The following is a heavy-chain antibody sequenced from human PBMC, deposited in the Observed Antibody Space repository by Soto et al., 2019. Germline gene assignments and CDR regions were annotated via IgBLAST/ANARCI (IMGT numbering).Heavy chain of an antibody. D-gene: IGHD2-2*01. CDR3: ARGLVFRPAIPFDP. Sequence: ASVKVSCKASGYTFTSYGISWVRQAPGQGLEWMGWISAYNGNTNYAQKLQGRVTMTRNTSISTAYMELSSLRSEDTAVYYCARGLVFRPAIPFDPWGQGTLVTVSS. J-gene: IGHJ5*02. CDR2: ISAYNGNT. CDR1: GYTFTSYG. V-gene: IGHV1-18*01.